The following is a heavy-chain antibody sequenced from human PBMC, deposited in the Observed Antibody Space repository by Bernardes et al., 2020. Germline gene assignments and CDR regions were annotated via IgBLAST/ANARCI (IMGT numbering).Heavy chain of an antibody. D-gene: IGHD4-17*01. CDR3: AREAPTGDSDY. CDR1: GFTFSSYP. CDR2: ISYDGSNK. V-gene: IGHV3-30-3*01. J-gene: IGHJ4*02. Sequence: GESLRLSCAASGFTFSSYPMHWVRQAPGKGLEWVAVISYDGSNKYYADSVKGRFTISRDNSKNTLCLQMNSLRAEDTAVYYCAREAPTGDSDYWCQGTLVTVSS.